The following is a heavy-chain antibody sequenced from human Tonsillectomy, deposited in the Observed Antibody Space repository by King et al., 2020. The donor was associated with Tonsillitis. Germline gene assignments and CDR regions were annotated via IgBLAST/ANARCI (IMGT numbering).Heavy chain of an antibody. D-gene: IGHD1/OR15-1a*01. CDR1: GDSVSADGAA. J-gene: IGHJ5*02. V-gene: IGHV6-1*01. CDR2: TYFRSKWIN. CDR3: ARGELDQQNWFDP. Sequence: VQLQQSGPGLVKPAQTLSLTCAISGDSVSADGAAWTWIRQSPSRGLEWLGRTYFRSKWINDYAVSVKGRIIIDPDTSNNQFSLQLTSVTPEDTAVYFCARGELDQQNWFDPWGQGTLVTVSS.